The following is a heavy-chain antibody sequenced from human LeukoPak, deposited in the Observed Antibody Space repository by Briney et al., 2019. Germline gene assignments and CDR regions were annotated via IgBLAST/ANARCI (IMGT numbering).Heavy chain of an antibody. Sequence: PSESLSLTCTVSGGSISSYCRGWIRQPPGKGLEWVGYIYYSGSTNYNPSLKSRVTISGDTSKNKFSLKLSSVTAADTAVYYCARDRGGLFPDYWGEGTLVTVSS. CDR2: IYYSGST. V-gene: IGHV4-59*01. J-gene: IGHJ4*02. CDR1: GGSISSYC. D-gene: IGHD3-10*02. CDR3: ARDRGGLFPDY.